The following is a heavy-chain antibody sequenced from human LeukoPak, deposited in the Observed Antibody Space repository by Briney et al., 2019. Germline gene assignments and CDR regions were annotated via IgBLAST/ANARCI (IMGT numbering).Heavy chain of an antibody. D-gene: IGHD6-13*01. CDR3: AKDGARYSSSWYYFDY. CDR2: ISWDGGST. Sequence: PGGSLRLSCAASGFTFSSYGMSWVRQAPGKGLEWVSLISWDGGSTYYADSVKGRFTISRDNSKNSLYLQMNSLRTEDTALYYCAKDGARYSSSWYYFDYWGQGTLVTVSS. J-gene: IGHJ4*02. V-gene: IGHV3-43*01. CDR1: GFTFSSYG.